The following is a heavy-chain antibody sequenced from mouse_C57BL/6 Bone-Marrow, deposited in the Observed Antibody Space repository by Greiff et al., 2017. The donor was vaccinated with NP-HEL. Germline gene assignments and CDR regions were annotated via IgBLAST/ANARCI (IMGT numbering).Heavy chain of an antibody. Sequence: VQLKQSGPGLAKPSQTLSFTCSVSGYSITSDYWNWIRQFPGHKLEYMGYISYSGSTYYNPSLKSRISITRDTYKNQYYLQLNSVTTEDTATYYCARRSSSDWYCGVWGTGTTVTVSS. D-gene: IGHD1-1*01. CDR3: ARRSSSDWYCGV. CDR2: ISYSGST. J-gene: IGHJ1*03. V-gene: IGHV3-8*01. CDR1: GYSITSDY.